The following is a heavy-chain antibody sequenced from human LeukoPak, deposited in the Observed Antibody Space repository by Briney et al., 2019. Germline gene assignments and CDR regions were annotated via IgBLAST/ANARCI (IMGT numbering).Heavy chain of an antibody. Sequence: GRSLRLSCAASGFTFSSYGMHWVRQAPGKGLEWVAVIWYDGSNKYYADSVKGRFTISRDNSKNTLYLQMNSLRAEDTAVYYCARAASIAAAGTVNYYYGMDVWGQGTTVTVSS. J-gene: IGHJ6*02. D-gene: IGHD6-13*01. CDR1: GFTFSSYG. V-gene: IGHV3-33*08. CDR2: IWYDGSNK. CDR3: ARAASIAAAGTVNYYYGMDV.